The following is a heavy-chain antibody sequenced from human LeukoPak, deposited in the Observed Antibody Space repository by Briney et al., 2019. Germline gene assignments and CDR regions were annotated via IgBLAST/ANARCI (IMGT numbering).Heavy chain of an antibody. CDR1: GYTFTSYY. D-gene: IGHD3-22*01. V-gene: IGHV1-46*01. CDR3: ARNPTYYYDSSGYSPGAFDI. Sequence: ASVRVSCKASGYTFTSYYMHWVRQAPGQGLEWMGIINPSGGSTSYAQKFQGRVTMTRDMSTSTVYMELSSLRSEDTAVYYCARNPTYYYDSSGYSPGAFDIWGQGTMVTVSS. J-gene: IGHJ3*02. CDR2: INPSGGST.